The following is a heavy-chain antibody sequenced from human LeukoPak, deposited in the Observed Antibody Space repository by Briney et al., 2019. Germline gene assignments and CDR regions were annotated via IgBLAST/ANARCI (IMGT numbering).Heavy chain of an antibody. Sequence: PGGSLRLSCAASGFTFSSYGMHWVRQAPGKGLEWVAFIRYDGSNKYYADSVKGRFTISRDNSKNTLYLQMNSLRAEDTAVYYCARDGGSSGSSDYWGQGTLVTVSS. V-gene: IGHV3-30*02. CDR3: ARDGGSSGSSDY. D-gene: IGHD6-19*01. CDR1: GFTFSSYG. CDR2: IRYDGSNK. J-gene: IGHJ4*02.